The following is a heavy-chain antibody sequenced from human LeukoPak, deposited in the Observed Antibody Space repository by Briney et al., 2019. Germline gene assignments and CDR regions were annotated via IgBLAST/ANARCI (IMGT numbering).Heavy chain of an antibody. V-gene: IGHV4-59*01. D-gene: IGHD3-16*02. CDR2: IYYSGST. CDR3: ARSVRKVIVTGAVGYHCYYMDV. Sequence: PSETLSLTCTVSGGSISSDYWSWIRQPPGKGLEWIGYIYYSGSTNYNPSLKSRVTISVDTSKNQFSLKLNSVTAADTAVYYCARSVRKVIVTGAVGYHCYYMDVWGKGTTVTVSS. J-gene: IGHJ6*03. CDR1: GGSISSDY.